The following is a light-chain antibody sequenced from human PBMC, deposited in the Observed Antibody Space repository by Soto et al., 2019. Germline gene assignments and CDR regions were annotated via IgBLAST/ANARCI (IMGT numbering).Light chain of an antibody. V-gene: IGKV3D-15*01. CDR3: KQYNSYPIT. CDR2: HTY. CDR1: QSINNN. J-gene: IGKJ5*01. Sequence: EIVMTPSPATLSVSPGERATLSCRASQSINNNLAWYQQKPGQAHRLLVYHTYTRATGIQARFSGSGSGTEFTLTIRSLQPDDFATYYCKQYNSYPITVGQGTRLEI.